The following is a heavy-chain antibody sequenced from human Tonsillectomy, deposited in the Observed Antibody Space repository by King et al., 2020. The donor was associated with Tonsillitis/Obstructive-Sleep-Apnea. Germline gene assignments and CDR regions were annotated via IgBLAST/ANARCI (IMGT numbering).Heavy chain of an antibody. CDR1: GGSISSYY. V-gene: IGHV4-59*01. J-gene: IGHJ6*03. CDR3: ARMADCSSTSCYWGYYYYYMDV. Sequence: VQLQESGPGLVKPSETLSLTCTVSGGSISSYYWSWIRQPPGKGLEWIGYIYYSGSTNYNPSLKSRVTISVDTSKNQFPLKLSSVTAADTAVYYCARMADCSSTSCYWGYYYYYMDVWGKGTTVTVSS. D-gene: IGHD2-2*01. CDR2: IYYSGST.